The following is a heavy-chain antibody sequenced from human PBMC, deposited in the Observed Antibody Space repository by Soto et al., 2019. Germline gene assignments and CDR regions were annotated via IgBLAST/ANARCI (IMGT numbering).Heavy chain of an antibody. Sequence: QVQLVESGGGVVQPGRSLRLSCAASGFAFSSFHMHWVRQAPGKGLEWVSFISSEARNKYYADSVKGRFTISRDNSKNTLYLQMDSLRPDDAAVYTCARDGGDGTGGAFDIWGQGTRLTVSS. CDR1: GFAFSSFH. V-gene: IGHV3-30*04. D-gene: IGHD2-21*01. J-gene: IGHJ3*02. CDR2: ISSEARNK. CDR3: ARDGGDGTGGAFDI.